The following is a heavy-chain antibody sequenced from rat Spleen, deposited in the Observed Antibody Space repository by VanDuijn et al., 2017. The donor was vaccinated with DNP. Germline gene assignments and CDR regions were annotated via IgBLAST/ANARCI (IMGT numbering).Heavy chain of an antibody. J-gene: IGHJ1*01. CDR2: IIYDGSRT. V-gene: IGHV5S10*01. Sequence: EVQLVESGGGLVQPGRSLKLSCVSSGFTFSDYNMAWVRQAPKKGLEWVATIIYDGSRTYYRDSVKGRFTKSRDNAKSTLNLQMDSLRSEDTATYYCARQRLLGGYWYFDFWGPGTMVTVSS. CDR1: GFTFSDYN. D-gene: IGHD5-1*01. CDR3: ARQRLLGGYWYFDF.